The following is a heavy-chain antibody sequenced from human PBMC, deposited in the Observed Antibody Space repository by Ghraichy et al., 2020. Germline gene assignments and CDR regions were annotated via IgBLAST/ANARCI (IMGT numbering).Heavy chain of an antibody. CDR1: GFTFSSYA. CDR3: ARVRTAMVFPEYYFDY. J-gene: IGHJ4*02. CDR2: ISYDGSNK. Sequence: GGSLRLSCAASGFTFSSYAMHWVRQAPGKGLEWVAVISYDGSNKYYADSVKGRFTISRDNSKNTLYLQMNSLRAEDTAVYYCARVRTAMVFPEYYFDYWGQGTLVTVSS. V-gene: IGHV3-30-3*01. D-gene: IGHD5-18*01.